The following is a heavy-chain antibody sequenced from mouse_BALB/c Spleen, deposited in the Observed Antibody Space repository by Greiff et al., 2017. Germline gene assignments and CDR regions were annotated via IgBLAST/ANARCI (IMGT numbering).Heavy chain of an antibody. CDR3: ARKNYGSSYDWYFDV. D-gene: IGHD1-1*01. Sequence: EVKVVESGGGLVQPGGSRKLSCAASGFTFSSFGMHWVRQAPEKGLEWVAYISSGSSTIYYADTVKGRFTISRDNPKNTLFLQMTSLRSEDTAMYYCARKNYGSSYDWYFDVWGAGTTVTVSS. CDR2: ISSGSSTI. V-gene: IGHV5-17*02. CDR1: GFTFSSFG. J-gene: IGHJ1*01.